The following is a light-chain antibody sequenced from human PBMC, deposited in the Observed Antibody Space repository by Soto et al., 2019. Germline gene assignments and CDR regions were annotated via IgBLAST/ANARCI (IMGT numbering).Light chain of an antibody. J-gene: IGKJ5*01. CDR2: VAS. V-gene: IGKV1-39*01. Sequence: IEIAQSPSSLSASVGDGVTITCRASQSISSYLSWYQQKPGKAPKPLIYVASSLQSGVPSRFSGSGSGTDFTLTISSLQPEDSATYYCQPSYSTPVFGQGTRLEIK. CDR1: QSISSY. CDR3: QPSYSTPV.